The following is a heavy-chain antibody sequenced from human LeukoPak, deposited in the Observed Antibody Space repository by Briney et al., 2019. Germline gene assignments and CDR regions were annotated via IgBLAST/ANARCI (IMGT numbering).Heavy chain of an antibody. V-gene: IGHV1-2*02. D-gene: IGHD6-19*01. J-gene: IGHJ4*02. CDR3: VRDLGISGWYAPPLGYFDS. CDR2: INPKSGGT. CDR1: GYTFTGYY. Sequence: ASVKVSCKASGYTFTGYYMHWVRQAPGQGLEWMGWINPKSGGTNYAQKFQDRVTMTRDTSISSTYMELSRLKSDDTAVYYCVRDLGISGWYAPPLGYFDSWGQGTLVTVSS.